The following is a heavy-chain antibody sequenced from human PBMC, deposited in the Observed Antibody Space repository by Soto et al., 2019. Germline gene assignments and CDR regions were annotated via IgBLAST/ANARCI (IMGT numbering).Heavy chain of an antibody. D-gene: IGHD3-22*01. V-gene: IGHV4-59*01. CDR1: GDSIRSYY. CDR3: ARDRAYYESSGLYFDY. CDR2: IYDSGST. Sequence: KPSETLSLTCTVSGDSIRSYYWSWIRQPPGKGLEWIGYIYDSGSTNYNPSLKSRVTISVDTSKSQFSLKLSSVTAADTAVYYCARDRAYYESSGLYFDYWGQGTLVTSPQ. J-gene: IGHJ4*02.